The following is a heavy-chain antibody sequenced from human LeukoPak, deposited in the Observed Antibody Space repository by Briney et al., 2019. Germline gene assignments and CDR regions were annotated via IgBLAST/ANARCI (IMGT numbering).Heavy chain of an antibody. J-gene: IGHJ4*02. CDR2: INHSGST. V-gene: IGHV4-34*01. Sequence: NPSETLSLTCAVYGGSFSGYYWSWIRQPPGKGLEWIGEINHSGSTNYNPSLKSRVTISVDTSKNQFSLKLRSVTAADTAVYYCARALGNCGSCYSFDYWGQGTLVTVSS. D-gene: IGHD2-15*01. CDR1: GGSFSGYY. CDR3: ARALGNCGSCYSFDY.